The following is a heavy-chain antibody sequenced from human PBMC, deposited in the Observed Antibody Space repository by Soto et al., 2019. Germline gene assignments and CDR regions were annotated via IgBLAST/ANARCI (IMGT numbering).Heavy chain of an antibody. CDR2: IYPGDSDT. CDR3: ARTRSFTLGFYYDGMDV. D-gene: IGHD6-6*01. J-gene: IGHJ6*02. CDR1: VYSFASYW. Sequence: GYPLKISCQVSVYSFASYWIGSVREMPGKDLEWMGIIYPGDSDTRYSPSFQGQVTISADKSLRTAYLQWTSLKASDTALYYCARTRSFTLGFYYDGMDVWGQGTTVTVSS. V-gene: IGHV5-51*01.